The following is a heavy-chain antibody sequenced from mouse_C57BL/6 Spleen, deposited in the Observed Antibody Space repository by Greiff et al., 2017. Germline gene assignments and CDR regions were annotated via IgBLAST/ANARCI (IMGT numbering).Heavy chain of an antibody. Sequence: QVQLQQPGAELVKPGASVKLSCKASGYTFTSYWMHWVKQRPGQGLEWIGMIHPNSGSTKYNEKFKSKATLTVDKSSNTAYMQISSLTSEDTAVYSCARPGGIRSPFAFWGQGTLVTVSA. D-gene: IGHD1-1*01. V-gene: IGHV1-64*01. CDR3: ARPGGIRSPFAF. CDR2: IHPNSGST. J-gene: IGHJ3*01. CDR1: GYTFTSYW.